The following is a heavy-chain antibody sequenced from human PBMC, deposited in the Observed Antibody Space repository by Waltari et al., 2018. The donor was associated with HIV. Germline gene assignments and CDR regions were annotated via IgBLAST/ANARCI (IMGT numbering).Heavy chain of an antibody. Sequence: QVHVVESGGGVVQPGGSLRLSCPASGFNLNIYDIHWVRPAPGRGLEGVACIRYDGSQEYYCDSVKGRFIISRDNSKNTICLEMTTLRQEDTAKYRCAKDGAPGRDAVFDIWGQGTMVTVS. J-gene: IGHJ3*01. D-gene: IGHD1-26*01. CDR1: GFNLNIYD. CDR3: AKDGAPGRDAVFDI. CDR2: IRYDGSQE. V-gene: IGHV3-30*02.